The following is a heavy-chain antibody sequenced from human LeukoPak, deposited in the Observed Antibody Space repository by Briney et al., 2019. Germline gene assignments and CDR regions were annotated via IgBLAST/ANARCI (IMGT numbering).Heavy chain of an antibody. Sequence: SQTLSLTCTVSGGSISSGDYYWSWIRQPPGKGLEWIGYIYYSGSTYYNPSLKSRVTISVDTSKNQFSLKLSSVTAADTAVYYCARDLAAAGNGEFDYWGQGTLVTVSS. V-gene: IGHV4-30-4*01. CDR3: ARDLAAAGNGEFDY. CDR2: IYYSGST. J-gene: IGHJ4*02. D-gene: IGHD6-13*01. CDR1: GGSISSGDYY.